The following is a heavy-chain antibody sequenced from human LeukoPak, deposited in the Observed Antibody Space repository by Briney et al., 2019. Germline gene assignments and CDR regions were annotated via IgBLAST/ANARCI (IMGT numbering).Heavy chain of an antibody. J-gene: IGHJ4*02. V-gene: IGHV3-11*05. CDR1: GFTFSDYY. CDR3: AKVRSQFFDY. CDR2: ISSSSSYT. D-gene: IGHD5-24*01. Sequence: GGSLRLSCAASGFTFSDYYMSWIRQAPGKGLEWVSYISSSSSYTNYADSVKGRFTISRDNAKNSLYLQMNSLRAEDTAVYYCAKVRSQFFDYWGQGTLVTVSS.